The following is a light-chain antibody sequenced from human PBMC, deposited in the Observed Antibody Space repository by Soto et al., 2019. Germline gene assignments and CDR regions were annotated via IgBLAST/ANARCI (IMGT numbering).Light chain of an antibody. Sequence: DIQLTQSPSFLSASVGDRVTITCRASQGISSYLAWYQQKPGKAPKLLIYAASTLQSGVPSRFSGSGSGTEFTLTISSLQREDFATYYCQQLNSYSRLTFGGGTKVEIK. V-gene: IGKV1-9*01. J-gene: IGKJ4*01. CDR1: QGISSY. CDR2: AAS. CDR3: QQLNSYSRLT.